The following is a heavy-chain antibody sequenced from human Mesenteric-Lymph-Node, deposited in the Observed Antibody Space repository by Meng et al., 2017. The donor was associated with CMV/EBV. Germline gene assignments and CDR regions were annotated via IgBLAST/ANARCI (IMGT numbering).Heavy chain of an antibody. CDR3: AKSIAVAGSDAFDI. CDR2: IYYDGSNK. Sequence: GESLKISCAASGFTFSSYGMHWVRQAPGKGLEWVAFIYYDGSNKYYADSVKGRFTISRDNSKNTLYLQMNSLRAEDTAVYYCAKSIAVAGSDAFDIWGQGTMVTVSS. V-gene: IGHV3-30*02. D-gene: IGHD6-19*01. J-gene: IGHJ3*02. CDR1: GFTFSSYG.